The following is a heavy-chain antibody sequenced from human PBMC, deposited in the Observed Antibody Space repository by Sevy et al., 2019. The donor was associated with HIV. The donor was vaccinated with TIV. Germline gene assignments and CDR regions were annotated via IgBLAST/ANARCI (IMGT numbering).Heavy chain of an antibody. D-gene: IGHD3-22*01. CDR2: ISRTSTTT. CDR3: AREAYYYDSREENWFDP. Sequence: GGSLRLSCKASGFTFSTYSMHWVRQAPGKGLEWVSSISRTSTTTYYADSAKGRFTISRDNAKNSLYLQMNSLRDEDTAVYYCAREAYYYDSREENWFDPWGQRTLVTVSS. J-gene: IGHJ5*02. CDR1: GFTFSTYS. V-gene: IGHV3-48*02.